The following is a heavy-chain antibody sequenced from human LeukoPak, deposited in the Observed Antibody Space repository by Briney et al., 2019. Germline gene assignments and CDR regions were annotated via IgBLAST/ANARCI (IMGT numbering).Heavy chain of an antibody. D-gene: IGHD1-20*01. Sequence: SETLSLTCAVYGGSFSGYYWSWIRQPPGKGLEWIGEINHSGSTNYNPSLKSRVTISVDTSKNQFSLKLSSVTAADTAVYYCARDIWNLRRGFDPWGQGTLVTVSS. CDR2: INHSGST. CDR1: GGSFSGYY. CDR3: ARDIWNLRRGFDP. J-gene: IGHJ5*02. V-gene: IGHV4-34*01.